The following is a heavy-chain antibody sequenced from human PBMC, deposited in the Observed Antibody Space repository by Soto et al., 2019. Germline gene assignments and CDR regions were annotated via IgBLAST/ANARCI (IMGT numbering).Heavy chain of an antibody. J-gene: IGHJ4*02. CDR1: GYTFTSYG. D-gene: IGHD3-22*01. CDR3: ARDWYYYDSSGYYYDGGYFDY. V-gene: IGHV1-18*01. Sequence: ASVKVSCKASGYTFTSYGISWVRQAPGQGLEWMGWISAYNGNTNYAQKLQGRVTMTTGTSTSTAYMELRSLRSDDTAVYYCARDWYYYDSSGYYYDGGYFDYWGQGTLVTVSS. CDR2: ISAYNGNT.